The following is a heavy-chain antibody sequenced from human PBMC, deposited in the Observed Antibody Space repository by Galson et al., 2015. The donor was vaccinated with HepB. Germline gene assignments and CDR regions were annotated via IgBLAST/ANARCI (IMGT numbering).Heavy chain of an antibody. J-gene: IGHJ6*02. CDR3: ARVHTSDGQGFGMDV. CDR2: ISSSSYYK. V-gene: IGHV3-21*01. D-gene: IGHD6-19*01. Sequence: SLRLSCAASAFTFSSDSMNWVRQAPGKGLEWVSSISSSSYYKYYADSVKGRFTISRDNAKSSLYLQMNSLRAEDTAVYYYARVHTSDGQGFGMDVWGQGTTVTVSS. CDR1: AFTFSSDS.